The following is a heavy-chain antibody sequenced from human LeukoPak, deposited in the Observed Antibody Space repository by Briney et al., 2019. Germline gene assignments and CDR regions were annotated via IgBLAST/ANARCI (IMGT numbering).Heavy chain of an antibody. Sequence: PGGSLRLSCAASGFTFSSYSMNWVRQAPGKGLEWVSSIGSSSSYIYYADSVKGRFTISRDNAKNSLYLQMNSLRAEGTAVYYCARDKLLWFGELLPDYYYYGMDVWGQGTTVTVSS. CDR2: IGSSSSYI. D-gene: IGHD3-10*01. J-gene: IGHJ6*02. V-gene: IGHV3-21*01. CDR3: ARDKLLWFGELLPDYYYYGMDV. CDR1: GFTFSSYS.